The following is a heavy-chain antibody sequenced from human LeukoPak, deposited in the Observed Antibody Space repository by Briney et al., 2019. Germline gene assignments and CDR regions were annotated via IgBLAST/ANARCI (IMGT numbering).Heavy chain of an antibody. CDR1: GYTFTSYD. D-gene: IGHD3-22*01. CDR3: ARAGYYYDTFDY. Sequence: ASVKVSCKASGYTFTSYDINWVRQATGQGLEWMGWMNPNSGNTGYAQKFQGRVTMTRNTSISTAYMELSSLRSEDTAVYYCARAGYYYDTFDYWGQETLVTVSS. CDR2: MNPNSGNT. J-gene: IGHJ4*02. V-gene: IGHV1-8*01.